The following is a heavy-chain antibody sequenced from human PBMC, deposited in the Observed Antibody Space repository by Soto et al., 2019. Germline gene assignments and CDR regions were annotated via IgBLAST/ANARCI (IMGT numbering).Heavy chain of an antibody. CDR1: GFTFRSYG. V-gene: IGHV3-30*18. D-gene: IGHD6-19*01. J-gene: IGHJ4*02. CDR3: AKGDVRTKVIPVAALDY. CDR2: ISYDGTTK. Sequence: QVQLVESGGGVVQPGRSLRLSCAASGFTFRSYGMHWVRQAPAKGLEWVAVISYDGTTKYYADSVKGRFTISRDNSKNTLYLQMNSLRAEDTAVYFCAKGDVRTKVIPVAALDYWGQGTLVTVSS.